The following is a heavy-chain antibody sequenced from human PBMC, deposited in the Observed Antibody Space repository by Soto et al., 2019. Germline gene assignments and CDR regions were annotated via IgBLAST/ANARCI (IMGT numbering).Heavy chain of an antibody. V-gene: IGHV3-7*01. D-gene: IGHD3-16*01. CDR3: AREGRLLGAFDI. J-gene: IGHJ3*02. CDR2: IHPDGSGR. CDR1: GFTFSGYW. Sequence: EVQLVESGGGLVQPGGSLRLSCAASGFTFSGYWMAWGRQAPGKGLEWVANIHPDGSGRYYVDSVKGRFTTSRDNAQNSLYLQMNRLRAEDTSLYYCAREGRLLGAFDIWGQGTVVTVSS.